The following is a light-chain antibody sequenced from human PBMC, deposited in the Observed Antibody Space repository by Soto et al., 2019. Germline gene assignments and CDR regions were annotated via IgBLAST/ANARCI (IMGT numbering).Light chain of an antibody. CDR3: CSYAANIYHV. V-gene: IGLV2-23*01. J-gene: IGLJ1*01. CDR2: EGN. CDR1: NSDVGSYNL. Sequence: QSVLTQPASVSGSPGQSSTISCTGTNSDVGSYNLVSWYQHHPGKAPKLIIYEGNKRPSGVSNRFSGSKSGNTASLTISGLQAEDEADYYCCSYAANIYHVFGTGTKVTVL.